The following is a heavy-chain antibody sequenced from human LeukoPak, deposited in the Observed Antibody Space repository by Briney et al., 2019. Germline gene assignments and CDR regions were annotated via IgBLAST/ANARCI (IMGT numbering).Heavy chain of an antibody. CDR2: ISYEGGTQ. Sequence: PGMSLRLSCAASGVTLSPYGMHWVRQAPGKGLEWVAVISYEGGTQHYADSVKRRFIISRDNPRNTLYLQMNILRTEDTAVYYCAKEGTPQVSTWYDLRGQGTQVIVSS. V-gene: IGHV3-30*18. CDR1: GVTLSPYG. D-gene: IGHD3-10*01. J-gene: IGHJ5*02. CDR3: AKEGTPQVSTWYDL.